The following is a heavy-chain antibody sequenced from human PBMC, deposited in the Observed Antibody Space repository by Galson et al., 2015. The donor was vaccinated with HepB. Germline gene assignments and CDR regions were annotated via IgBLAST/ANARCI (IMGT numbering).Heavy chain of an antibody. CDR3: AREPARLWLDGDYCY. CDR2: ISGSGGST. V-gene: IGHV3-23*01. CDR1: GFTFSSYA. J-gene: IGHJ4*02. Sequence: SLRLSCAASGFTFSSYAMSWVRQAPGKGLEWVSAISGSGGSTYYADSVKGRFTISRDNSKNTLYLQMNSLRDEDTAVYYCAREPARLWLDGDYCYWGQGTLVTVSS. D-gene: IGHD4-17*01.